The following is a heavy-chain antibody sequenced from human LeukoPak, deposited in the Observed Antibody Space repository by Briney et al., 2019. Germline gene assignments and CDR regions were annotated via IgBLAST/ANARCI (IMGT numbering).Heavy chain of an antibody. CDR1: GFTFSSYS. Sequence: GGSLRLSCEASGFTFSSYSMNLVRQAPGKGLEWVSYITSSSSTIYYADSVKGRFTISRDNAKNSLYLQMNSLTDEDTAVYYCARNQMGATLADWGQGTLVTVSS. CDR2: ITSSSSTI. J-gene: IGHJ4*02. CDR3: ARNQMGATLAD. D-gene: IGHD1-26*01. V-gene: IGHV3-48*02.